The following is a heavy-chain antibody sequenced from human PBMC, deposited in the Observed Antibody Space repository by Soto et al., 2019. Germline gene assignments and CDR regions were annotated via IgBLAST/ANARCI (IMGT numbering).Heavy chain of an antibody. V-gene: IGHV4-31*03. J-gene: IGHJ3*02. CDR2: IYYSGSS. CDR3: ARGLALKHCSGGNCYPQLDAFDI. CDR1: GDSISHEGYF. D-gene: IGHD2-15*01. Sequence: SETLSLTCSVSGDSISHEGYFWNWVRQHPGKGLEWIGYIYYSGSSYYNPPLKSRVTISLDTSKNQFSLKLTSVTASDTAVYYCARGLALKHCSGGNCYPQLDAFDIWGQGTMVTVSS.